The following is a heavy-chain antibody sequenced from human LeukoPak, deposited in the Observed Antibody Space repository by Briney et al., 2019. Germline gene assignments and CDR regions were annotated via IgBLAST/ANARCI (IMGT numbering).Heavy chain of an antibody. D-gene: IGHD3-3*01. CDR3: ARDGASSIIPVDYYYGMDV. CDR1: GGSISSGDCY. V-gene: IGHV4-30-4*01. Sequence: SQTLSLTCTVSGGSISSGDCYWSWIRQPPGKGLEWIGYIYYSGSTYYNPSLKSRVTISVDTSKNQFSLKLSSVTAADTAVYYCARDGASSIIPVDYYYGMDVWGQGTTVTVSS. CDR2: IYYSGST. J-gene: IGHJ6*02.